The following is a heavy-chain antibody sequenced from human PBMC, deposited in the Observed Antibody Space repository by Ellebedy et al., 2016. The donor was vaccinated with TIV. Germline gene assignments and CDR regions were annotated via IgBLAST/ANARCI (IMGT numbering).Heavy chain of an antibody. J-gene: IGHJ6*02. D-gene: IGHD2-2*01. V-gene: IGHV3-20*04. CDR1: GFNFEDYG. CDR3: ARDLVPYGMDV. CDR2: INWNGDST. Sequence: PGGSLRLSCAASGFNFEDYGMRWVRQAPGKGLEWVSGINWNGDSTTYADSVKGRVTISRDNAKNSLYLQMNSLRAEDTALYYCARDLVPYGMDVWGQGTTVTVSS.